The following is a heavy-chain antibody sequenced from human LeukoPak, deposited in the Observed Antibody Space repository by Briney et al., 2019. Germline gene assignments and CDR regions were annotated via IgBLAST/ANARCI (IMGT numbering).Heavy chain of an antibody. J-gene: IGHJ6*03. CDR2: INPSGGST. CDR1: GYTFTSYY. CDR3: ASHPTHQLMDV. D-gene: IGHD1-1*01. V-gene: IGHV1-46*03. Sequence: ASVKVSCKASGYTFTSYYMHWVRQAPGQGLEWMGIINPSGGSTSYAQKFQGGVTMTRDTSTSTVYMELSSLRSEDTAVYYCASHPTHQLMDVWGKGTTVTVSS.